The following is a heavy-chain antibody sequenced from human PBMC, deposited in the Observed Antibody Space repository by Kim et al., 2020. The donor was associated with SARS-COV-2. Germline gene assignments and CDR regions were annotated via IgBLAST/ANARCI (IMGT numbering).Heavy chain of an antibody. D-gene: IGHD3-16*01. CDR1: GFTFSAYD. Sequence: GGSLRLSCATSGFTFSAYDMNWVRQAPGKGLEWLSFITKSSTTIYYVDSVEGRFTISRDNAKNSLFLQMNSLRDEDTALYYCVRDRMGGAFDMWGQG. CDR2: ITKSSTTI. V-gene: IGHV3-48*02. CDR3: VRDRMGGAFDM. J-gene: IGHJ3*02.